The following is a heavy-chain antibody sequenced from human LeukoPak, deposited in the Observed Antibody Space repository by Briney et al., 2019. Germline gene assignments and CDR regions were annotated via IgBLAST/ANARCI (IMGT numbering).Heavy chain of an antibody. CDR3: ARPGVTPDTNWFDS. J-gene: IGHJ5*01. V-gene: IGHV1-2*02. D-gene: IGHD5-18*01. CDR1: GYTFTDYY. CDR2: INPNSGGT. Sequence: ASVKVSCKASGYTFTDYYVHWVRRAPGQGLEWMGWINPNSGGTIYVQKFQGRVTMTRDTSINTAYMEVSRLKSDDTAVYYCARPGVTPDTNWFDSWGQGTLVTVSS.